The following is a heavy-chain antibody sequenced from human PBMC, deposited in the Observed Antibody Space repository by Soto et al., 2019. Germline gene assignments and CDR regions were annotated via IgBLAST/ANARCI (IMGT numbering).Heavy chain of an antibody. CDR2: IYDSGNT. J-gene: IGHJ3*02. V-gene: IGHV4-61*01. Sequence: SETLSLTCTVSGGSVSSGSYYWSWIRQPPGKGLEWIGYIYDSGNTNYNPSLKSRVTISVDTSKNQFSLKLGSVTAEDTAVYYCADLVGATRDDAFDIWGQGTMVTVSS. CDR3: ADLVGATRDDAFDI. CDR1: GGSVSSGSYY. D-gene: IGHD1-26*01.